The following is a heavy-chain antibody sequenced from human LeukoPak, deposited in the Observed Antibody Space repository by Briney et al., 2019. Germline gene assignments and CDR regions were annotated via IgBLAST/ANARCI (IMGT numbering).Heavy chain of an antibody. CDR2: FYYDGTT. CDR3: ARHSGSYYAPRGLDV. CDR1: GGFISSYY. D-gene: IGHD1-26*01. V-gene: IGHV4-39*01. Sequence: PSETLSLTCTFSGGFISSYYWGWIRQPPGKGLEWIGSFYYDGTTYYSPSLKTRVTISVDMSKNQFSLNLNSVTAADTAVYYCARHSGSYYAPRGLDVWGQGTTVTVSS. J-gene: IGHJ6*02.